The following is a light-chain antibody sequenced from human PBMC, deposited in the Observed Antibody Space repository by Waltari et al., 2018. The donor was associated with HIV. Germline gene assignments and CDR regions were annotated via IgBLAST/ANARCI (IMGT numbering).Light chain of an antibody. V-gene: IGLV3-21*03. Sequence: YELTQAPSVSVEPGRTARITCGGANIGSQHVHWYQQRPGQAPLLVISEDSSRPSGISDKFSGSRSGNTASLTISGLQAEDEADYYCSSYTSSGTLVFGGGTKLTVL. CDR3: SSYTSSGTLV. J-gene: IGLJ3*02. CDR2: EDS. CDR1: NIGSQH.